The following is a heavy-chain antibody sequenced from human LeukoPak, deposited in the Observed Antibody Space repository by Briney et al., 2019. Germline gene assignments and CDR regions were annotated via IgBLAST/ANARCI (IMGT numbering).Heavy chain of an antibody. CDR3: ARDSYGSGSYYKPDPHYYYGMDV. J-gene: IGHJ6*02. D-gene: IGHD3-10*01. V-gene: IGHV1-46*01. Sequence: GASVKVSCKASGYTFTSYYMHWVRQAPGQGLEWMGIINPSGGSTNYAQKFQGRITMTRDTSTSTAYMELRSLRSDDTAVYYCARDSYGSGSYYKPDPHYYYGMDVWGQGTTVTVSS. CDR2: INPSGGST. CDR1: GYTFTSYY.